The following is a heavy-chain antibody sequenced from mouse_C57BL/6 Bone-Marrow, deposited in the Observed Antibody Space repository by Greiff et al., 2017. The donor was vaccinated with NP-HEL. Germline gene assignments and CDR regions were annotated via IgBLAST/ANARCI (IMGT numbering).Heavy chain of an antibody. CDR2: ISSGGDYI. Sequence: EVKLVESGEGLVKPGGSLKLPCAASGFTFSSYALSWVRQTPEKRLEWVAYISSGGDYIYYADTVKGRFTISRDNARNTLYLQMSSLKSEDTAMYYCTRDGSQTAWFAYWGQGTLVTVSA. J-gene: IGHJ3*01. D-gene: IGHD2-3*01. CDR3: TRDGSQTAWFAY. V-gene: IGHV5-9-1*02. CDR1: GFTFSSYA.